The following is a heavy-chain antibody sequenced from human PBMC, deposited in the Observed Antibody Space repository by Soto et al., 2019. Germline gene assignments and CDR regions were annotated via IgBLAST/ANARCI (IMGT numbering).Heavy chain of an antibody. CDR1: GFIFSDHY. V-gene: IGHV3-72*01. Sequence: VQLVESGGGLVQPGGSLRLSSAASGFIFSDHYMDWVRQAPGKGLEWVGRIKNKANSYTTEYAESVKGRFTISRDDSKISLYLQMNSLKTEDTAVYYCTRISLVGATGGRYFDYWGQGTLLTVSS. D-gene: IGHD1-26*01. J-gene: IGHJ4*02. CDR2: IKNKANSYTT. CDR3: TRISLVGATGGRYFDY.